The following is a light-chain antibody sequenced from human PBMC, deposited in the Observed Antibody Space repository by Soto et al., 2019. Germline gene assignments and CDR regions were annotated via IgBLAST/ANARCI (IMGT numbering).Light chain of an antibody. CDR1: SSDVGSYNL. V-gene: IGLV2-23*02. J-gene: IGLJ3*02. CDR3: CSYAGRSTLTV. CDR2: EVT. Sequence: QSVLTQPASVSGSPGQSITISCTGTSSDVGSYNLVSWYQQHPGKAPKLMIYEVTKRPSGVSNRFSGSKSGNTASLTISGLQAEDDADYYCCSYAGRSTLTVFGGGTKVTVL.